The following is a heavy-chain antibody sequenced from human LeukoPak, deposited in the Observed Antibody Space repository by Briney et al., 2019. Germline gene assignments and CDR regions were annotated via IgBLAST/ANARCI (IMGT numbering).Heavy chain of an antibody. J-gene: IGHJ5*02. CDR3: ARHPLVVVPAAMGWFDP. D-gene: IGHD2-2*01. CDR1: GGSISSYY. CDR2: IYTSGST. V-gene: IGHV4-4*09. Sequence: SETLSLTCTVSGGSISSYYWSWIRQPPGKGLEWIRYIYTSGSTNYNPSLKSRVTISVDTSTNQFSLKLSSVTAADTAVYYCARHPLVVVPAAMGWFDPWGQGTLVTVSS.